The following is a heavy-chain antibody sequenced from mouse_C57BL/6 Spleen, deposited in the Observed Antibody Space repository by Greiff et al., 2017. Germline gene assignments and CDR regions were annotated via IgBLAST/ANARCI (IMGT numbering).Heavy chain of an antibody. D-gene: IGHD2-3*01. Sequence: VQLQQPGTELVKPGASVKLSCKASGYTFTSYWMHWVKQRPGQGLEWIGNINPSNGGTNYNEKFKSKATLTVDKSSSTAYMQLSSLTSEDSAVYYGARSRDGYYDRYAMDYWGQGTSVTVSS. CDR1: GYTFTSYW. CDR2: INPSNGGT. V-gene: IGHV1-53*01. CDR3: ARSRDGYYDRYAMDY. J-gene: IGHJ4*01.